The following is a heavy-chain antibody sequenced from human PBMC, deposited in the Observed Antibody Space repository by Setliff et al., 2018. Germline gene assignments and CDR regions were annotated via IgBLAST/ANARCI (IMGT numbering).Heavy chain of an antibody. CDR2: IYHNGNT. D-gene: IGHD5-18*01. J-gene: IGHJ6*02. Sequence: SETLSLTCTVSGGSTSPYFWSWIRQPPGKGLEWIGYIYHNGNTNFNPSLKTRVTMSVDPSKNQFALNLRSVAAADTAVYYCVRDRTAYSYGLDVWAQGTTVTVSS. CDR3: VRDRTAYSYGLDV. V-gene: IGHV4-59*01. CDR1: GGSTSPYF.